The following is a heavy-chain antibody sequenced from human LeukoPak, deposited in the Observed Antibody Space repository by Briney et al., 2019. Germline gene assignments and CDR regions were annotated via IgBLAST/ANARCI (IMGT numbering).Heavy chain of an antibody. V-gene: IGHV3-23*01. D-gene: IGHD3-22*01. J-gene: IGHJ4*02. CDR1: GFNFSSFA. CDR3: AKDRALYDYYDSSGHSDH. Sequence: GGSLRLSCEASGFNFSSFAMSWVRQAPGKGLEWVSSLSATGGTPYYADSVKGRFTMSRDNSKNTLYLQMNSLRAEDTAIYYCAKDRALYDYYDSSGHSDHWGQGTLVTVSS. CDR2: LSATGGTP.